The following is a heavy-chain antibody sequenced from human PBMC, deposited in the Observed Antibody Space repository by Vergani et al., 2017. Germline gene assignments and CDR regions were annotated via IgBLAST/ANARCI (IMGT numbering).Heavy chain of an antibody. V-gene: IGHV3-33*01. CDR3: ARDRIAAAGNLDY. CDR2: IWYDGSNK. J-gene: IGHJ4*02. D-gene: IGHD6-13*01. Sequence: QVQLVESGGGVVQPGRSLRLSCAASGFTFSSYGMHWVRQAPGKGLEWVAVIWYDGSNKYYADSVKGRFTISRDNSKTTLYLQMNSLRAEDTAVYYCARDRIAAAGNLDYWGQGTPVTVSS. CDR1: GFTFSSYG.